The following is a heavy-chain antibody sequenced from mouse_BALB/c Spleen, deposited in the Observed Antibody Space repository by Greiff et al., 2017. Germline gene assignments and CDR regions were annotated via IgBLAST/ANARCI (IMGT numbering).Heavy chain of an antibody. CDR3: ARGQGLRPFDY. D-gene: IGHD2-4*01. CDR2: ISSGGST. Sequence: EVQVVESGGGLVKPGGSLKLSCAASGFTFSSYAMSWVRQTPEKRLEWVASISSGGSTYYPDSVKGRFTISRDNARNILYLQMSSLRSEDTAMYYCARGQGLRPFDYWGQGTTLTVAS. CDR1: GFTFSSYA. V-gene: IGHV5-6-5*01. J-gene: IGHJ2*01.